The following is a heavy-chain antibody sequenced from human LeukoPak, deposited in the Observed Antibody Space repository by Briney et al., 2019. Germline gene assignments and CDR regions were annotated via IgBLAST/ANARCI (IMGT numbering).Heavy chain of an antibody. V-gene: IGHV3-30*04. CDR1: GFTFSSYA. D-gene: IGHD1-26*01. Sequence: PGRSLRLSCAASGFTFSSYAMHWVRQTPGKGLEWVAVISYDGSNKYYADSVKGRFTISRDNSKNTLYLQMNSLRAEDTAVYYCARVVGATTGWFDPWGQGTLVTVSS. CDR2: ISYDGSNK. CDR3: ARVVGATTGWFDP. J-gene: IGHJ5*02.